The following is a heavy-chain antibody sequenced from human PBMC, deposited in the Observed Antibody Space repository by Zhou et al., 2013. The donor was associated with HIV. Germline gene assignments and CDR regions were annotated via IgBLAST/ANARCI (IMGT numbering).Heavy chain of an antibody. D-gene: IGHD5-12*01. CDR1: GFSFGTYS. CDR3: ANRGDYDSFDY. CDR2: ISGHNGHT. V-gene: IGHV1-18*01. J-gene: IGHJ4*02. Sequence: VQSGAEIKKPGTSVKVSCQASGFSFGTYSFSWVRQGPGQRLEWMGWISGHNGHTVYAQKFQGRVTINADESTGTAYMELSSLRSEDTAVYYCANRGDYDSFDYWGQGTLVTVSS.